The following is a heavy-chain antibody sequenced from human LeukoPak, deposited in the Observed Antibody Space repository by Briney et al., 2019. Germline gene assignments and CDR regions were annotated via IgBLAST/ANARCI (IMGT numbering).Heavy chain of an antibody. Sequence: SETLSLTCTVSGGSISSYYWSWIRQPAGKGLEWIGRIYTSGSTNYNPSLKSRVTMSVDTSKNQFSLKLNSVTAADTAVYYCARGSYDSSDFEYFHHWGQGTLVTVSS. CDR2: IYTSGST. CDR3: ARGSYDSSDFEYFHH. D-gene: IGHD3-22*01. J-gene: IGHJ1*01. CDR1: GGSISSYY. V-gene: IGHV4-4*07.